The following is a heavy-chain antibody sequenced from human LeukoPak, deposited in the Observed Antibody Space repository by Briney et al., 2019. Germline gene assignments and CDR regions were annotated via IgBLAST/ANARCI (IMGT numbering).Heavy chain of an antibody. V-gene: IGHV5-51*01. CDR1: GYSFTNYW. Sequence: GESLKTSCKGLGYSFTNYWIGGVRKLPGKGLGWKGIIYPGDSDTRNSPSFQGQVTISADKSISTAYLQWSSLKASDTAMYYCARRPKCSSTSCYTFDYWGQGTLVTVSS. CDR2: IYPGDSDT. CDR3: ARRPKCSSTSCYTFDY. J-gene: IGHJ4*02. D-gene: IGHD2-2*01.